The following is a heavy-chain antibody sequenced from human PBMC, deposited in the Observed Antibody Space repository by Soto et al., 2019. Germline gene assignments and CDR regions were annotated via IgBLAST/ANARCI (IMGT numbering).Heavy chain of an antibody. V-gene: IGHV3-66*01. D-gene: IGHD3-16*01. J-gene: IGHJ4*02. CDR3: AREPFPAVSGGAYFDY. Sequence: EVQLVESGGGLVQPGGSLRLSCAASGFTVSSNYMSWVRQAPGKGLEWVSVIYSGGSTYYADSVKGRFTISRDNSKNTLYLQMNSLRAEDTAVYYCAREPFPAVSGGAYFDYWGQGTLVTVSS. CDR1: GFTVSSNY. CDR2: IYSGGST.